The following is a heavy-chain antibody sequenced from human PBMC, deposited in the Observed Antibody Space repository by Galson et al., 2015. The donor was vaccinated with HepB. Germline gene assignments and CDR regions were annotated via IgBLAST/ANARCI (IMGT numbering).Heavy chain of an antibody. J-gene: IGHJ6*02. V-gene: IGHV1-69*13. CDR3: AGESGSSPSIYYYYYGMDV. CDR1: GGTFSSYA. CDR2: IIPIFGTA. D-gene: IGHD1-26*01. Sequence: SVKVSCKASGGTFSSYAISWVRQAPGQGLEWMGGIIPIFGTANYAQKFQGRVTITADESTSTAYMELSSLRSEDTAVYYCAGESGSSPSIYYYYYGMDVWGQGTTVTVSS.